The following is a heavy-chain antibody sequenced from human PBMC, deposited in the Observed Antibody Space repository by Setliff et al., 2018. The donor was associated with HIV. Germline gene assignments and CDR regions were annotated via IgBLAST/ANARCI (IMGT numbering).Heavy chain of an antibody. Sequence: GSLRLSCAASGFTFSDYYMSWIRQAPGKGLEWVSYITGSSSYTNYADSVKGRFTISRDNAKNSLYRQMNSLRAEDTAVYYCARVMIGYSGYDAFDYWGQGTLVTVSS. D-gene: IGHD5-12*01. CDR1: GFTFSDYY. CDR2: ITGSSSYT. CDR3: ARVMIGYSGYDAFDY. J-gene: IGHJ4*02. V-gene: IGHV3-11*05.